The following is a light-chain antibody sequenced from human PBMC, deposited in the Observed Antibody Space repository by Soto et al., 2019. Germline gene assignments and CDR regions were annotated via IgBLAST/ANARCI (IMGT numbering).Light chain of an antibody. CDR3: QQYGGSPYT. CDR2: DAS. V-gene: IGKV3-20*01. CDR1: QSVSSSY. Sequence: EIVLTQSPGTLSLSPGERATLSCRASQSVSSSYLAWYQQRPGQAPRLLIYDASSRATGIPDRFSGGGSGTDFTLPISRLEPEDFAVYYCQQYGGSPYTFGQGTKLEIK. J-gene: IGKJ2*01.